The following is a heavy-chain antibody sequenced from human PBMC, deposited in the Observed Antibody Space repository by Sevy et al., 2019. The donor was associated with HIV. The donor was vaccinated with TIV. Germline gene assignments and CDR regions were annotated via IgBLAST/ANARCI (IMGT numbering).Heavy chain of an antibody. D-gene: IGHD3-10*01. J-gene: IGHJ3*02. CDR3: ARAYGSGSYYNGYAFDI. CDR2: IYYSGST. V-gene: IGHV4-30-4*01. Sequence: SETLSLTCTVSGGSISSGDYYWSWIRQPPGKGLEWIGYIYYSGSTYYNPSLKSRVTISVDTSKNQFSLKLSPVTAADTAVYYCARAYGSGSYYNGYAFDIWGQGTMVTVSS. CDR1: GGSISSGDYY.